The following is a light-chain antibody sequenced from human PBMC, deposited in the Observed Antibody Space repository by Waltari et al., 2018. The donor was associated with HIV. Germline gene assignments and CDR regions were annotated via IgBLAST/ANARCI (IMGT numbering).Light chain of an antibody. V-gene: IGLV3-9*02. CDR3: QVWDTTTV. CDR2: NDK. J-gene: IGLJ2*01. CDR1: NIGYKS. Sequence: SYELTQPLSVSVALGQTARITCGGKNIGYKSVHWYQQKTGQAPVLVIYNDKYRPSVIPERFSVSKSGNTATLTITGAQAGDEADYFCQVWDTTTVFGGGTNLTVL.